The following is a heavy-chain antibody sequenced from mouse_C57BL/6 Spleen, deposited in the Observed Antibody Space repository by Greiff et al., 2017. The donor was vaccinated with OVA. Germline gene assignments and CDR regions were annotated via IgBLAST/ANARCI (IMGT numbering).Heavy chain of an antibody. V-gene: IGHV5-4*01. D-gene: IGHD1-1*01. CDR2: ISDGGSYT. J-gene: IGHJ4*01. CDR1: GFTFSSYA. Sequence: EVHLVESGGGLVKPGGSLKLSCAASGFTFSSYAMSWVRQTPEKRLEWVATISDGGSYTYYPDNVKGRFTISRDNAKNNLYLQMSHLKSEDTAMYYCARGPLFTTVVADYAMDYWGQGTSVTVSS. CDR3: ARGPLFTTVVADYAMDY.